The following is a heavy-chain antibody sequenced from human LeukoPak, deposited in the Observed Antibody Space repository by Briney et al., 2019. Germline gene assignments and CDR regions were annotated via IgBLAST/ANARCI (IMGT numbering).Heavy chain of an antibody. CDR1: GYGFTSYS. D-gene: IGHD5-12*01. J-gene: IGHJ4*02. Sequence: GVSLQISSQGSGYGFTSYSIGWARPMRGKGLEWRGFIYPGDSDTRYSPSFQGQVTISADKSISTAYLQWSSMKASDTAMYYCARRDDSGFSYFAYWGQGTLVTVSS. CDR2: IYPGDSDT. CDR3: ARRDDSGFSYFAY. V-gene: IGHV5-51*01.